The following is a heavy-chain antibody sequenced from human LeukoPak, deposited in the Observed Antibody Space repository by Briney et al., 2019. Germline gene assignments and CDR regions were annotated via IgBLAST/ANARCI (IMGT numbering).Heavy chain of an antibody. CDR1: GGSFCGYY. CDR3: ARGSIAARLRD. D-gene: IGHD6-6*01. CDR2: IYHGGST. Sequence: SETLSLTCAVYGGSFCGYYWSWIRKPPGKGLEWIGEIYHGGSTNYNPSLKSRVTMSVDTCKNQCSLKLSSVTAADTAVYYCARGSIAARLRDWGQGTLVSVSS. V-gene: IGHV4-34*01. J-gene: IGHJ4*02.